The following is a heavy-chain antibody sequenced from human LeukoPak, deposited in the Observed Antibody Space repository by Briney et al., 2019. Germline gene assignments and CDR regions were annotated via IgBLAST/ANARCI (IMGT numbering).Heavy chain of an antibody. D-gene: IGHD3-16*02. J-gene: IGHJ4*02. CDR2: ISSGGGNT. V-gene: IGHV3-23*01. Sequence: PGGSLRLSCAASGFTFNNYAMNWVRQAPGKGLEWVSSISSGGGNTNYADSVKGRFTISRDSSKNTLYLQMSSLRAEDKAVYYCVKGNFYRPIDYWGQGTLVTVSS. CDR3: VKGNFYRPIDY. CDR1: GFTFNNYA.